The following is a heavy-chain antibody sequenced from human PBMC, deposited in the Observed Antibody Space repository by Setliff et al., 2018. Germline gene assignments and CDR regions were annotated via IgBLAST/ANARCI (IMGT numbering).Heavy chain of an antibody. Sequence: SLKISCTASGYIFTNYWIGWVRQMPGKGLEWMGVIYPGDSDTRYSPSFQGQVTISADKSINTAYLQWSSLKASDTAIYYCTRHEDRNKCTSSSCYRENDAFDVWGQGAMVTVSS. D-gene: IGHD2-2*01. CDR3: TRHEDRNKCTSSSCYRENDAFDV. J-gene: IGHJ3*01. CDR1: GYIFTNYW. V-gene: IGHV5-51*01. CDR2: IYPGDSDT.